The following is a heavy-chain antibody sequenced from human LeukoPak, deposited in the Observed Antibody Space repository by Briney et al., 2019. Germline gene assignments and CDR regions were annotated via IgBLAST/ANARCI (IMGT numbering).Heavy chain of an antibody. Sequence: PGGSLRLSCTASGFIFGDYAMGWVRQVPGKGLEWVGFIRSKAYGAKTEYAASVNGRFTISRDNSKNTLYLQMNSLRAEDTAVYYCARTGELWLGFDPWGQGTLVTVSS. D-gene: IGHD3-16*02. CDR1: GFIFGDYA. CDR2: IRSKAYGAKT. J-gene: IGHJ5*02. V-gene: IGHV3-49*04. CDR3: ARTGELWLGFDP.